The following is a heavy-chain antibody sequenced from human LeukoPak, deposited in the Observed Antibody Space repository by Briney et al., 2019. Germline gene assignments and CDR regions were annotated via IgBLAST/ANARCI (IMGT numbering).Heavy chain of an antibody. CDR3: TRDVRDEYTSGWYPIGY. D-gene: IGHD6-19*01. Sequence: PGGSLRLSCAASGFTFSSYSMNWVRQAPGKGLEWVSSISSSSSYIYYADSVKGRFTISRDNAKNSLYLPMNSLRAEDTAVYYCTRDVRDEYTSGWYPIGYWGQGTLVTVSS. CDR2: ISSSSSYI. J-gene: IGHJ4*02. V-gene: IGHV3-21*01. CDR1: GFTFSSYS.